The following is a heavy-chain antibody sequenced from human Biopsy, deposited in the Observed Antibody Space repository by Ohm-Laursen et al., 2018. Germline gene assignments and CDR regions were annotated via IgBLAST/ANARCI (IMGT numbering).Heavy chain of an antibody. CDR3: AKDRYNYTPIGGFSMDV. D-gene: IGHD5-18*01. CDR2: IFYDGSNT. CDR1: GFTFNNYD. J-gene: IGHJ6*02. Sequence: SLRLSCSASGFTFNNYDMQWVRQAPGKGLGWVAFIFYDGSNTYYADSVKGRFTISRDNSRDTLYLQMSSLRAEDTAVYYCAKDRYNYTPIGGFSMDVWGQGTTVTVSS. V-gene: IGHV3-30*18.